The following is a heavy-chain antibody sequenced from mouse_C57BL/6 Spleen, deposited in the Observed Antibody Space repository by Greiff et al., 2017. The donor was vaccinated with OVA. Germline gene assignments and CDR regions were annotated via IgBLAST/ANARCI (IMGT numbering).Heavy chain of an antibody. J-gene: IGHJ4*01. Sequence: EVKLMESGGGLVQPKGSLKLSCAASGFSFNTYAMNWVRQAPGKGLEWVARIRSKSNNYATYYADSVKDRFTISRDDSESMLYLQMNNLKTENTAMYYCVRLTGTNSHAMDYWGQGTSVTVSS. D-gene: IGHD4-1*01. CDR3: VRLTGTNSHAMDY. CDR1: GFSFNTYA. CDR2: IRSKSNNYAT. V-gene: IGHV10-1*01.